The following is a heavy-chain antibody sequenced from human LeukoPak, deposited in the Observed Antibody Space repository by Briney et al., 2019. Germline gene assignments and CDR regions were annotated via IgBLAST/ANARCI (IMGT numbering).Heavy chain of an antibody. Sequence: ASVKVSCKASGYTFTSYYMHWVRQAPGQGLEWMGIINPSGGSTSYAQKLQGRVTMTRDMSTSTVYMELSSLRSEDTAVYYCARDAYSNYNFDYWGQGTLVTVSS. CDR1: GYTFTSYY. J-gene: IGHJ4*02. CDR3: ARDAYSNYNFDY. D-gene: IGHD4-11*01. V-gene: IGHV1-46*01. CDR2: INPSGGST.